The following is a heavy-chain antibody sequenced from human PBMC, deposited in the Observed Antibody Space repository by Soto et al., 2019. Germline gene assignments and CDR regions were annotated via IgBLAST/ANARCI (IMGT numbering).Heavy chain of an antibody. CDR1: GYTFTSYG. V-gene: IGHV1-18*01. J-gene: IGHJ5*02. CDR3: SRVKFLEWLFRWFDP. D-gene: IGHD3-3*01. CDR2: ISAYNGNT. Sequence: QVQLVQSGAEVKKPGASVKVSCKASGYTFTSYGISWVRQAPGQGLEWMGWISAYNGNTNYAQKLQGRVTMTTDTSTSPGYMELRSWRSDDTAVYYCSRVKFLEWLFRWFDPWGQGTLVTVSS.